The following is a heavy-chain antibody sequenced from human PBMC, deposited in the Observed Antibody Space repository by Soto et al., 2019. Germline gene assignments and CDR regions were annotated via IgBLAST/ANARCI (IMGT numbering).Heavy chain of an antibody. CDR2: IYYSGST. V-gene: IGHV4-39*01. Sequence: SETLSLTCTVSGGSISSSSYYWGWIRQPPGKGLEWIGSIYYSGSTYYNPSLKSRVTISVDTSKNQFSLKVSSVTAADTAVYYRARHNSGTAAGMDVWGQGTTVTVSS. J-gene: IGHJ6*02. D-gene: IGHD3-10*01. CDR3: ARHNSGTAAGMDV. CDR1: GGSISSSSYY.